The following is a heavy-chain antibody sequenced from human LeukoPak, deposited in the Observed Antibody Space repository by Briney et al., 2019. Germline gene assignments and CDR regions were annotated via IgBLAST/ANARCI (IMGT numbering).Heavy chain of an antibody. Sequence: SETLSLTCAVYGGSFSGYYWSWIRQPPGKGLEWIGEINHSGSTNYNPSLKSRVTISVDTSKNQSSLKLSSVTAADTAVYYCARGRVYWGQGTLVTVSS. CDR2: INHSGST. V-gene: IGHV4-34*01. J-gene: IGHJ4*02. CDR3: ARGRVY. CDR1: GGSFSGYY.